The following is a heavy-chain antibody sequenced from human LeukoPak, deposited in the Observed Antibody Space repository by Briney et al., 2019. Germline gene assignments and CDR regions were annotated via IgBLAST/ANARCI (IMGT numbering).Heavy chain of an antibody. J-gene: IGHJ4*02. Sequence: PSETLSLTCTVSGGSISSYYWSWIRQPPGKGLEWIGYIYYSGSTNYNPSLKSRVTISVDTSKNQFSLKLSSVTAADTAVYYCARGLVTIFGVVIKQFDYWGQGTLVTVSS. CDR2: IYYSGST. D-gene: IGHD3-3*01. V-gene: IGHV4-59*12. CDR1: GGSISSYY. CDR3: ARGLVTIFGVVIKQFDY.